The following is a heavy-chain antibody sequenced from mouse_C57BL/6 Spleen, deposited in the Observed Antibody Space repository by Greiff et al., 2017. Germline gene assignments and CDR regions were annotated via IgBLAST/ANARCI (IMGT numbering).Heavy chain of an antibody. CDR1: GYAFSSSW. CDR3: ARSYYYGSSYGDY. Sequence: VQLVESGPELVKPGASVKISCKASGYAFSSSWMNWVKQRPGKGLEWIGRIYPGDGDTNYNGKFKGKATLTADKSSSTAYMQLSSLTSEDSAVYFCARSYYYGSSYGDYWGQGTTLTVSS. CDR2: IYPGDGDT. J-gene: IGHJ2*01. V-gene: IGHV1-82*01. D-gene: IGHD1-1*01.